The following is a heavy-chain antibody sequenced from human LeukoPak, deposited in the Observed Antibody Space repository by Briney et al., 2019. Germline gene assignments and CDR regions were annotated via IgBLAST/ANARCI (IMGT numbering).Heavy chain of an antibody. J-gene: IGHJ4*02. CDR2: NNHNGST. CDR3: ARGPPDNYYHVYERVVVTAGGDY. CDR1: GGPISSYY. V-gene: IGHV4-34*01. D-gene: IGHD3-22*01. Sequence: SGTLSPPFTVPGGPISSYYRNWIRPPPGKGLGGIGENNHNGSTSYNPSLKSRVTISVDTSKNQFSLKLSSVTAADTAVYYCARGPPDNYYHVYERVVVTAGGDYWGQGTLVTVSS.